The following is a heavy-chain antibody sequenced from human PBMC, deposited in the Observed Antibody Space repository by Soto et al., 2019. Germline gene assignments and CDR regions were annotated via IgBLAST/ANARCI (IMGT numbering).Heavy chain of an antibody. V-gene: IGHV4-4*02. CDR3: ARDFPLGNWFDP. Sequence: KPSETLSLTCAVSGGSISSSNWWSWVRQPPGKGLEWIGEIYHSGSTNYNPSLKGRVTISVDKSKNQFSLKLSSVTAADTAVYYCARDFPLGNWFDPWGQGTLVTVSS. CDR2: IYHSGST. J-gene: IGHJ5*02. CDR1: GGSISSSNW. D-gene: IGHD7-27*01.